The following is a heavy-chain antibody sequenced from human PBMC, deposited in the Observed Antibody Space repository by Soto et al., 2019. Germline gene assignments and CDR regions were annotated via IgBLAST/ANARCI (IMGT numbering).Heavy chain of an antibody. CDR2: IYYSGST. Sequence: SETLSLTCTVSGGSISSGGYYWSWIRQHPGKDLEWIGYIYYSGSTYYNPSLKSRVTISVNTSKNQFSLKLSSVTAADTAVYYCARTFGYSESYYFDYWGQGTLVTVSS. J-gene: IGHJ4*02. CDR3: ARTFGYSESYYFDY. CDR1: GGSISSGGYY. D-gene: IGHD5-18*01. V-gene: IGHV4-31*03.